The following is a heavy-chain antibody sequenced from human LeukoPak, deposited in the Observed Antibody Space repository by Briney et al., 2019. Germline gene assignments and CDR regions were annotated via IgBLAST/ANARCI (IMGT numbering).Heavy chain of an antibody. J-gene: IGHJ3*02. CDR2: IYYSGST. CDR3: ARVFELGMNGVDI. Sequence: SETLSLTCIVSGGSISSNIYYWGWIRQPPGKGLEWIGSIYYSGSTHYSPSLKSRVTMSVDKSKNQFSLHVTSVTAADTAMYYCARVFELGMNGVDIWGQGTMVTVSS. V-gene: IGHV4-39*07. D-gene: IGHD2-8*01. CDR1: GGSISSNIYY.